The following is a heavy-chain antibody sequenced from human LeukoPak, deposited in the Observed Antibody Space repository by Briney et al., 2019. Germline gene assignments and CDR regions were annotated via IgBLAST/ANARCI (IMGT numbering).Heavy chain of an antibody. V-gene: IGHV3-30*02. J-gene: IGHJ3*02. D-gene: IGHD5-12*01. CDR2: IRYDGSNK. CDR1: GFTFSSYG. Sequence: GGSLRLSCAASGFTFSSYGMHWVRQAPGKGLEWVAFIRYDGSNKYYADSVKGRFTISRDNSKNTLYLQMNSLRAEDTAVYYCAKDRGMVATRTNDAFDIWGQGTMVTVSS. CDR3: AKDRGMVATRTNDAFDI.